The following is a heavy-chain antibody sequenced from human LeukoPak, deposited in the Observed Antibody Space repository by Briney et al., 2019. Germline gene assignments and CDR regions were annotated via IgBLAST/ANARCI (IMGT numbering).Heavy chain of an antibody. V-gene: IGHV3-30*02. CDR3: AKGGIAVAGKGIREYYFDY. CDR2: IRYDGSNK. J-gene: IGHJ4*02. D-gene: IGHD6-19*01. CDR1: GFTFSSYD. Sequence: GGSLRLSCAASGFTFSSYDMHWVRQAPGKGLEWVTFIRYDGSNKYYADSVKGRFTISRDNSENTLYLQMNSLRAEDTAVYYCAKGGIAVAGKGIREYYFDYWGQGTLVTVSS.